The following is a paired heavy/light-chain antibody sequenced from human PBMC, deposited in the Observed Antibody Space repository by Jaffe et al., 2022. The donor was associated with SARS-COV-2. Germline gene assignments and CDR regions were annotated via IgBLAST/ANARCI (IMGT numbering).Light chain of an antibody. V-gene: IGKV3-15*01. CDR3: QQYYNWPPEYT. J-gene: IGKJ2*01. Sequence: EIVMTQSPTTLSVSPGERATLSCRASQSVGSNLAWYQQKPGQSPRLLIYGASTRATGIPARFSGSGSGTEFTLTISGLQSEDLAIYYCQQYYNWPPEYTFGQGTKLEIK. CDR1: QSVGSN. CDR2: GAS.
Heavy chain of an antibody. V-gene: IGHV4-39*01. CDR3: ARGTTVTTLDALDI. D-gene: IGHD4-17*01. J-gene: IGHJ3*02. CDR2: IYYSGNT. Sequence: QLQVQESGPGLVRPSETLSLTCTVSGGSLKSESYFWGWIRQPPGKGPEWIGSIYYSGNTYYNPSLKSRVTISEDTSKNQFSLKLTSVSAADTAVYYCARGTTVTTLDALDIWGQGTMVTVS. CDR1: GGSLKSESYF.